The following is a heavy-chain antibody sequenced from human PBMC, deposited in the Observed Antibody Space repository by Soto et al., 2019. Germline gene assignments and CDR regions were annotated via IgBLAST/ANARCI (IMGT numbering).Heavy chain of an antibody. V-gene: IGHV1-18*01. D-gene: IGHD2-15*01. CDR3: ARVRNIVVVVAARGGMDV. Sequence: VKVSCKASGYTFTSYGISWVRQAPGQGLEWMGWISAYNGNTNYAQKLQGRVTMTTDTSTSTAYMELRSLRSDDTAVYYCARVRNIVVVVAARGGMDVWGQCXTVT. CDR2: ISAYNGNT. CDR1: GYTFTSYG. J-gene: IGHJ6*02.